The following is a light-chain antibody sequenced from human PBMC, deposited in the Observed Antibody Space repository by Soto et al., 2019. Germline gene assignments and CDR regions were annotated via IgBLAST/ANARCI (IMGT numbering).Light chain of an antibody. Sequence: IVLIQSPATLSVSPGERATLSCRASQNISNYLIWYQQKPGQAPRLLIYDVSNRATDIPARFSGSGSGTDFTLTTSSLEPEDLAVYYCQQRSNLPRTVGHGTKVEIK. CDR2: DVS. V-gene: IGKV3-11*01. CDR3: QQRSNLPRT. CDR1: QNISNY. J-gene: IGKJ1*01.